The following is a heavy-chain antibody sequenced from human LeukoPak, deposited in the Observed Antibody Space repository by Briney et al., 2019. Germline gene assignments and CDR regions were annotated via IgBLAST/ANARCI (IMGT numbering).Heavy chain of an antibody. CDR1: GFTFSDYY. V-gene: IGHV3-11*01. CDR3: AREGEYCGGDCYWRYFFDY. J-gene: IGHJ4*02. D-gene: IGHD2-21*01. Sequence: SPGGSLRLSCAASGFTFSDYYMSWIRQAPWRGLEWVSYIISSGSTKYYADSVKGRFTISRDNAKNSLYLQMNSLRAEDTAVYYCAREGEYCGGDCYWRYFFDYWGQGTLVTVSS. CDR2: IISSGSTK.